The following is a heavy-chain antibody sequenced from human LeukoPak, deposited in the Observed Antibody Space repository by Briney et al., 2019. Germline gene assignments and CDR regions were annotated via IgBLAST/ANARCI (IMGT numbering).Heavy chain of an antibody. Sequence: GSLRLSCAASGFTFSSYAMSWVRQAPGKGLEWVSAISGSGGSTYYADSVKGRFTISRYNSKNTLYLQMNSLRAEDTAVYYCAKDQWLVYVFGYWGQGTLVTVSS. J-gene: IGHJ4*02. CDR2: ISGSGGST. V-gene: IGHV3-23*01. D-gene: IGHD6-19*01. CDR3: AKDQWLVYVFGY. CDR1: GFTFSSYA.